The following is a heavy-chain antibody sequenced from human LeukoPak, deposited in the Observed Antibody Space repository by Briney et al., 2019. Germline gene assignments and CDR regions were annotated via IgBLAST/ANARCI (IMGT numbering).Heavy chain of an antibody. CDR2: ISYDGYTK. Sequence: TGRSLRLSCAASGFTFSNFPTHWVRQAPGKGLEWVAVISYDGYTKNYADSVKGRFTISRDNSKNTLYLGMNSLRVEDTAVCYCAREYCSGGSCYRRQYYFDYWGQGTLVTVSS. CDR1: GFTFSNFP. D-gene: IGHD2-15*01. J-gene: IGHJ4*02. V-gene: IGHV3-30*14. CDR3: AREYCSGGSCYRRQYYFDY.